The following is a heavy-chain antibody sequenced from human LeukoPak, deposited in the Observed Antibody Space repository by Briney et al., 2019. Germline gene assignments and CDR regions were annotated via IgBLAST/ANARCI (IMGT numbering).Heavy chain of an antibody. D-gene: IGHD2-21*01. CDR3: ARQLHSMSLIAGDGFDI. CDR2: IDPSDSYT. J-gene: IGHJ3*02. V-gene: IGHV5-10-1*01. Sequence: GESLRISCKGSGYSFTNYWISWVRQMPGKGLEWMGRIDPSDSYTNYSPSFQGHVTISADKSISTAYLQWSSLKASDTAMYYCARQLHSMSLIAGDGFDIWGQGTMVTVSS. CDR1: GYSFTNYW.